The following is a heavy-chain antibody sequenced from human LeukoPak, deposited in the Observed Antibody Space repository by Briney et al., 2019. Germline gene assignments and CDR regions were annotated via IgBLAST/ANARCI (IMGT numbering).Heavy chain of an antibody. J-gene: IGHJ6*02. D-gene: IGHD3-10*01. CDR3: AAEGLLWFGELNYYYYGMDV. Sequence: PGGSLRLSCAASGFTFSSYAMSWVRQAPGKGLEWVSAISCSGCSTYYADSVKGRLTISRDNSKNTLYLHMNSLRAEDTAVYYCAAEGLLWFGELNYYYYGMDVWGQGNTVTVSS. V-gene: IGHV3-23*01. CDR1: GFTFSSYA. CDR2: ISCSGCST.